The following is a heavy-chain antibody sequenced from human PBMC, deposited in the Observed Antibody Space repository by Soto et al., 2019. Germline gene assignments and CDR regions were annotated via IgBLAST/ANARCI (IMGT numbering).Heavy chain of an antibody. V-gene: IGHV1-69*13. CDR2: IIPIFGTA. CDR3: AREVVVAATGWFDP. CDR1: GGTFSSYA. J-gene: IGHJ5*02. D-gene: IGHD2-15*01. Sequence: SVKVSCKASGGTFSSYAISWVRQAPGQGLEWMGGIIPIFGTANYAQKFQGRATITADESTSTAYMELSSLRSEDTAVYYCAREVVVAATGWFDPWGQGTLVTVSS.